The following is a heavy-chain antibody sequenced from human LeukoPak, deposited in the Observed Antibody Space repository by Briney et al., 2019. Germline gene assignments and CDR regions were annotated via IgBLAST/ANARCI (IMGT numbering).Heavy chain of an antibody. V-gene: IGHV3-9*01. J-gene: IGHJ6*02. D-gene: IGHD1-26*01. CDR1: GFTFDDYA. CDR3: AKEPRGAIYYYGMDV. Sequence: GGSLRLSCAASGFTFDDYAMHWVRQAPGKGLEWASGISWNSGSIGYADSVKGRFTISRDNAKNPLYLQMNSLRAEDTALYYCAKEPRGAIYYYGMDVWGQGTTVTVSS. CDR2: ISWNSGSI.